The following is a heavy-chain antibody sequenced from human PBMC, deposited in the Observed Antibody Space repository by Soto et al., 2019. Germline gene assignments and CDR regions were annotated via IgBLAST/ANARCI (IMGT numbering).Heavy chain of an antibody. CDR3: ARELRFGEDYYGMDV. Sequence: QVQLQESGPGLVKPSQTLSLTCTVSGGSISSGGYYWSWIRQHPGKGLEWIGYIYYSGSTYYNPPLKCRVTISVDTSKNKFSLKLSSVTAADTAVYYCARELRFGEDYYGMDVWGQGTTVTVSS. D-gene: IGHD3-10*01. CDR2: IYYSGST. CDR1: GGSISSGGYY. V-gene: IGHV4-31*03. J-gene: IGHJ6*02.